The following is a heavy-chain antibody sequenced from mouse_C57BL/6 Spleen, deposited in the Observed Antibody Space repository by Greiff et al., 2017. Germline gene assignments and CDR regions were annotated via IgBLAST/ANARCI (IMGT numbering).Heavy chain of an antibody. CDR2: IAPEDGDT. CDR3: TTDCDPVSRYFDV. V-gene: IGHV14-1*01. D-gene: IGHD2-13*01. Sequence: VQLQQSGAELVRPGASVKLSCTASGFNIKDYSMPWVKQRPEQSLEWIGRIAPEDGDTEYAPKFQGKATMTTDTSSNTAYLQLSRLTSEDTAVYYCTTDCDPVSRYFDVWGTGTTVTVSS. CDR1: GFNIKDYS. J-gene: IGHJ1*03.